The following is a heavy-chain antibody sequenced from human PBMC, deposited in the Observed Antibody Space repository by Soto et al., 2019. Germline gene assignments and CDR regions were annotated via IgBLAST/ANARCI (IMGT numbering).Heavy chain of an antibody. D-gene: IGHD6-19*01. CDR3: ATTPKGGGWYVYY. CDR2: ISSSNSYI. V-gene: IGHV3-21*01. CDR1: GFTFSSYS. Sequence: PRGSLRLSCAASGFTFSSYSMNWVRQAPGKGLEWVSSISSSNSYIYYADSVKGRFTISRDNAKNSLYLQMNSLRAEDTAVYYCATTPKGGGWYVYYWGQGTLVTVSS. J-gene: IGHJ4*02.